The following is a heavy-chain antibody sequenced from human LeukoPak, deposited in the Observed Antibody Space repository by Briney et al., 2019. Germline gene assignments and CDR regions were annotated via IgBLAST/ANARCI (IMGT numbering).Heavy chain of an antibody. CDR2: ISYDGSNK. Sequence: GRSPRLSCAASGFTFSSYGMHWVRQAPGKGLEWVAVISYDGSNKYYADSVKGRFTISRDNSKNTLYLQMNSLRAEDTAVYYCAKGWGGDWGQGTPVTVSS. CDR3: AKGWGGD. CDR1: GFTFSSYG. J-gene: IGHJ4*02. D-gene: IGHD3-16*01. V-gene: IGHV3-30*18.